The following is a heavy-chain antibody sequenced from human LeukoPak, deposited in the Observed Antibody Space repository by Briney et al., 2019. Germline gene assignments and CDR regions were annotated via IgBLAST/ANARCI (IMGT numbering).Heavy chain of an antibody. J-gene: IGHJ3*02. CDR3: ATYYDSSGDAFDI. V-gene: IGHV3-53*04. D-gene: IGHD3-22*01. CDR1: WFTVSSNY. Sequence: PGGSLRLSCAASWFTVSSNYMSWVRQAPGKGLEWVSVIYSGGSTYYADSVKGRFTISRHNSKNTLYLQMNSLRAEDTAVYYCATYYDSSGDAFDIWGQGTMVTVSS. CDR2: IYSGGST.